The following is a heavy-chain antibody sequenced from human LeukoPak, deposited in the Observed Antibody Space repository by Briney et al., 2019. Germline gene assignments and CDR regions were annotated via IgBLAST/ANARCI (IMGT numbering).Heavy chain of an antibody. CDR2: IKQDGSEK. J-gene: IGHJ1*01. CDR3: ARVFGSGYYYQYFQH. Sequence: PGGSLRLSCAASGFTFSSYWMSWVRQAPGKGLEWVANIKQDGSEKYYVDSVKGRFTISRDNAKNSLYLQMNSLRAEDTAVYYCARVFGSGYYYQYFQHWGQGTLVTVSS. V-gene: IGHV3-7*03. CDR1: GFTFSSYW. D-gene: IGHD3-3*01.